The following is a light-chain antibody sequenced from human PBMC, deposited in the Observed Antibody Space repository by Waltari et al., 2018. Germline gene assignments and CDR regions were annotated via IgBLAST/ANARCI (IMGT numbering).Light chain of an antibody. CDR2: KVS. CDR3: FQGTHWPPYT. V-gene: IGKV2-30*01. Sequence: DVVLTQSPLSLPVTPGQPASISRRSSHSLVNTDGNTYLNWFHQRPGQSPRRLIYKVSNRDSGVPDRFSGSGAVTDFTLRISRVEAEDVGLYFCFQGTHWPPYTFGQGTKLEIK. CDR1: HSLVNTDGNTY. J-gene: IGKJ2*01.